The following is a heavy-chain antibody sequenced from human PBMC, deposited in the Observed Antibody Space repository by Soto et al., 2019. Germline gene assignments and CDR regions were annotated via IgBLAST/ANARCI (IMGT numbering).Heavy chain of an antibody. CDR2: TSGSGGST. CDR3: AKDQGSSWYEIDY. V-gene: IGHV3-23*01. J-gene: IGHJ4*02. CDR1: GFTFSSYA. D-gene: IGHD6-13*01. Sequence: GGSLRLSCAASGFTFSSYAMSWVRQAPGKGLEWVSATSGSGGSTYYADSVKGRFTISRDNSKNTLYLQMNSLRAEDTAVYYCAKDQGSSWYEIDYWGQGTLVTVSS.